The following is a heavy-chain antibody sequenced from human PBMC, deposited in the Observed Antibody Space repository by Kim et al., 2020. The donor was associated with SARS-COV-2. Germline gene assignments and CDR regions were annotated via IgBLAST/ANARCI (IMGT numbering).Heavy chain of an antibody. V-gene: IGHV3-73*01. CDR2: VKPKTNNYAT. CDR3: RSLGGGYSSSSHSSDY. Sequence: GGSLRLSCVASGFPFSGSVMHWVRQASGKGLEWVGRVKPKTNNYATAYAASVKGRFSISRDDSKNTAYLQMNSLKTEDTAVYYCRSLGGGYSSSSHSSDYWGQGTLVTVSS. J-gene: IGHJ4*02. CDR1: GFPFSGSV. D-gene: IGHD6-13*01.